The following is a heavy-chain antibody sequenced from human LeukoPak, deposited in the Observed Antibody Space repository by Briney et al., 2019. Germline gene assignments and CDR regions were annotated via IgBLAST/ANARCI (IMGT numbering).Heavy chain of an antibody. V-gene: IGHV3-7*01. CDR3: AKVLSSTSRLTPFDF. Sequence: GGSLRLSCAASGFTFSDYWMSWVRQAPGKGLEWVANIQPHGREKYFVDSVKDRFAISRDNAKNSLYLQMNSLRAEDTAVYYCAKVLSSTSRLTPFDFWGQGTLVTVSS. CDR1: GFTFSDYW. D-gene: IGHD6-13*01. J-gene: IGHJ4*02. CDR2: IQPHGREK.